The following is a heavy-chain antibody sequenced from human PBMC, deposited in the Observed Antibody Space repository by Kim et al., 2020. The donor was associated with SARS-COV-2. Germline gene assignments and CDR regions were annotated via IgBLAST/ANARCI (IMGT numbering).Heavy chain of an antibody. V-gene: IGHV1-69*13. D-gene: IGHD3-22*01. J-gene: IGHJ3*02. CDR3: ARWGENSDYYDSSGPDAFDI. CDR2: IIPIFGTA. Sequence: SVKVSCKASGGTFSSYAISWVRQAPGQGLEWMGGIIPIFGTANYAQKFQGRVTITADESTSTAYMVLSSLRSEDTAVYYCARWGENSDYYDSSGPDAFDIWGQGTMVTVSS. CDR1: GGTFSSYA.